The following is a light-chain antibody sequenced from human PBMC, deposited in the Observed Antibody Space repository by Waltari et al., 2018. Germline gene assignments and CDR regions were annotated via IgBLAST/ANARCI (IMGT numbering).Light chain of an antibody. CDR2: DTA. Sequence: EIVLTQSPATLSLSAGERVTLSCRASQRVFTYLAWYQLKPGQAPRLLIYDTATRATGIPARFSGSGSGTDFTLTISNLETEDFALYYCQQGSILPLTFGGGTKVEIK. CDR1: QRVFTY. CDR3: QQGSILPLT. J-gene: IGKJ4*01. V-gene: IGKV3-11*01.